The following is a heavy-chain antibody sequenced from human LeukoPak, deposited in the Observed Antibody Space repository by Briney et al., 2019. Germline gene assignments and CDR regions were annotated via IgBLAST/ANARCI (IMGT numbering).Heavy chain of an antibody. CDR3: ARRGAGSGRQMINWFDP. CDR1: GGSISSSSYY. D-gene: IGHD3-10*01. V-gene: IGHV4-39*01. CDR2: IYYSGST. Sequence: SETLSLTCTVSGGSISSSSYYCGWIRQPPGKGLEWIGSIYYSGSTYYNQSLKSPVTISVDTSKNHSSLKLSSVTAADTAVYYCARRGAGSGRQMINWFDPWGQGTLVTVSS. J-gene: IGHJ5*02.